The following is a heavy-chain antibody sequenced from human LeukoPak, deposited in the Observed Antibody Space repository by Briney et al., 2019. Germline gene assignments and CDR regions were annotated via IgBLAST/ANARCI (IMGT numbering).Heavy chain of an antibody. CDR2: IYPGDSDT. D-gene: IGHD4-11*01. CDR3: ARQSYSNLWAWYFDL. J-gene: IGHJ2*01. Sequence: GESLKISCKGSGYSFTSYWIGWVRQMPGKGLEWMGIIYPGDSDTRYSPSFQGQVTISADKSISTAYLQWSSLKASDTAMYYCARQSYSNLWAWYFDLWGRGTLVTVSS. V-gene: IGHV5-51*01. CDR1: GYSFTSYW.